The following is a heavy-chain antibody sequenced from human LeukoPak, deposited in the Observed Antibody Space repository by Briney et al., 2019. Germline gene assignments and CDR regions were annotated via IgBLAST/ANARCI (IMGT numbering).Heavy chain of an antibody. Sequence: PGGSLRLSCAASGFTFSSSAMSWVRQVPGKGLEWVSGISASGGSTYYADSVKGRFTISRDNSKNTLYLQMNSLRAEDTAVYYCAKDRGLLWFGDGSGMDVWGQGTTVTVSS. CDR1: GFTFSSSA. V-gene: IGHV3-23*01. D-gene: IGHD3-10*01. CDR2: ISASGGST. J-gene: IGHJ6*02. CDR3: AKDRGLLWFGDGSGMDV.